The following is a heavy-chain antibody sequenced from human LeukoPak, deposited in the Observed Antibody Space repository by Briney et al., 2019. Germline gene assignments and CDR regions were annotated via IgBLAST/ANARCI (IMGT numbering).Heavy chain of an antibody. Sequence: PSETLSLTCTVSGGSISSYYWSWIRQPPGKGLEWIGYIYYSGSTNYNPSLKSRVTISVDTSKNQFSLKLSSVTAADTAVYYCARGEQWLVVDYWGQGTLVTVSS. J-gene: IGHJ4*02. D-gene: IGHD6-19*01. CDR3: ARGEQWLVVDY. CDR2: IYYSGST. CDR1: GGSISSYY. V-gene: IGHV4-59*01.